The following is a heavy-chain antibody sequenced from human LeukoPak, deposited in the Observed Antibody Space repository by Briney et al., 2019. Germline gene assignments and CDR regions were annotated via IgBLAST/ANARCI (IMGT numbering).Heavy chain of an antibody. CDR1: GYTFTSYG. Sequence: VASVKVSCKASGYTFTSYGISWVRQAPGQGLEWMGWISAYNGNTNYAQKLQGRVTMTTDTSTSTAYMELRSLRSDDTAVYYCARGRLSYCGGDCYDYWGQGTLVTVSS. V-gene: IGHV1-18*01. D-gene: IGHD2-21*01. CDR3: ARGRLSYCGGDCYDY. J-gene: IGHJ4*02. CDR2: ISAYNGNT.